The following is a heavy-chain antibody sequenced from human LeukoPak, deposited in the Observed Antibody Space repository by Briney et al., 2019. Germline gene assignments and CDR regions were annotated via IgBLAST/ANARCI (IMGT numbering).Heavy chain of an antibody. CDR2: ITSTGSYT. CDR3: ARDNPRSYYYYMDV. V-gene: IGHV3-21*01. Sequence: GGSLRLSCAASGFTFSSYNMNWVRQAPGKGLEWVSSITSTGSYTFYADSVKGRFTISRDNAKNSLYLQMNSLRAEDTAVYYCARDNPRSYYYYMDVWGKGTTVTVSS. CDR1: GFTFSSYN. D-gene: IGHD1-14*01. J-gene: IGHJ6*03.